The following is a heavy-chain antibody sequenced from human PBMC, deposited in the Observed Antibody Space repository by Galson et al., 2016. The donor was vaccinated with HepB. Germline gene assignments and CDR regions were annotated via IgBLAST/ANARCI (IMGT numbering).Heavy chain of an antibody. V-gene: IGHV3-73*01. D-gene: IGHD6-13*01. CDR1: GFTFSGSP. CDR3: ARHVDGQQLVH. J-gene: IGHJ4*02. CDR2: IRSKPNNYET. Sequence: SLRLSCAASGFTFSGSPIHWVRQASGRGLEWLGRIRSKPNNYETAYAASVKGRFTLSRDDSKNMTYLQMNSLETEDKAVYYCARHVDGQQLVHWGQGTLVTVSS.